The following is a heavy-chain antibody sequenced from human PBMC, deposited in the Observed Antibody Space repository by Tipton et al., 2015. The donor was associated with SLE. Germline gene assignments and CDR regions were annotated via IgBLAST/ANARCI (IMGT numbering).Heavy chain of an antibody. CDR3: AKVQTIFGVVEPDAFDI. D-gene: IGHD3-3*01. CDR2: IRYDGSNK. CDR1: GGSISSGD. Sequence: SLRLSCTVSGGSISSGDYYWSWIRQAPGKGLEWVAFIRYDGSNKYYADSVKGRFTISRDNSKNTLYLQMNSLRAEDTAVYYCAKVQTIFGVVEPDAFDIWGQGTMVTVSS. J-gene: IGHJ3*02. V-gene: IGHV3-30*02.